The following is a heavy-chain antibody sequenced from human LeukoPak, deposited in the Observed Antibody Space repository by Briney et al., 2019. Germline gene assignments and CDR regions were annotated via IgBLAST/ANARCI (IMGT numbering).Heavy chain of an antibody. V-gene: IGHV4-39*07. CDR1: GDSISSSGYY. CDR3: ASLIWGQYTYDY. D-gene: IGHD2-2*02. CDR2: VYYSGST. Sequence: SETLSLTCTVSGDSISSSGYYWGWIRQSPAKGLEWIASVYYSGSTYYNPALNSRVTISVDTSKNQFSLRLSSVTAADTALYYCASLIWGQYTYDYWGQGTLVTVSS. J-gene: IGHJ4*02.